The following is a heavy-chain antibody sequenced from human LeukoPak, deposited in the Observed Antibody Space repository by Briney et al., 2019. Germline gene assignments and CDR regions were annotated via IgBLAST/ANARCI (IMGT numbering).Heavy chain of an antibody. J-gene: IGHJ2*01. CDR1: GYSFTSYW. Sequence: PGESLKISCKGSGYSFTSYWIGWVRQMPGKGLEWMGIIYPGDSDTRYSPSFQGQVTISADKSISTAYLQWSSLKASDTAMYYCARPKRGYSSGVDHWYFDLWGRGTLVTVSS. CDR3: ARPKRGYSSGVDHWYFDL. D-gene: IGHD6-19*01. V-gene: IGHV5-51*01. CDR2: IYPGDSDT.